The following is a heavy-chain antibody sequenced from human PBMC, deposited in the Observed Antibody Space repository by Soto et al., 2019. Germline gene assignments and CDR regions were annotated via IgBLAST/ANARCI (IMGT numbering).Heavy chain of an antibody. CDR1: GGTFSSYA. D-gene: IGHD3-3*02. Sequence: SVKVSCKASGGTFSSYAISWVRQAPGQGLEWMGGIIPIFGTANYAQKFQGRVTITADKSTSTAYMELSSLRSEDTAVYYCARDLGGAGLAYLVVGTQDAFDIWCQGTMVTVSS. CDR2: IIPIFGTA. CDR3: ARDLGGAGLAYLVVGTQDAFDI. J-gene: IGHJ3*02. V-gene: IGHV1-69*06.